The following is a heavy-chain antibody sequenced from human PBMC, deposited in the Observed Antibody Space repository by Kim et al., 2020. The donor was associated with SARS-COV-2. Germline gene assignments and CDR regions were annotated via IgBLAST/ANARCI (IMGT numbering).Heavy chain of an antibody. J-gene: IGHJ3*02. CDR2: INTNTGNP. D-gene: IGHD3-22*01. CDR3: ARVTDYDDRVSHAFDI. CDR1: GYTFTSYA. V-gene: IGHV7-4-1*02. Sequence: ASVKVSCKASGYTFTSYAMNWVRQAPGQGLEWMGWINTNTGNPTYAQGFTGRFVFSLDTSVSTAYLQISSLKAEDTAVYYCARVTDYDDRVSHAFDIWGQGTMVTVSS.